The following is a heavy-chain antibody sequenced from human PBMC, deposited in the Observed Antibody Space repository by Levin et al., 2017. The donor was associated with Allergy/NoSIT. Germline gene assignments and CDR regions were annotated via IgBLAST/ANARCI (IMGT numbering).Heavy chain of an antibody. CDR3: ARDPPRSYYYDSSGYLDY. Sequence: LSLTCAASGFTFSSYEMNWVRQAPGKGLEWVSYISSSGSTIYYADSVKGRFTISRDNAKNSLYLQMNSLRAEDTAVYYCARDPPRSYYYDSSGYLDYWGQGTLVTVSS. CDR2: ISSSGSTI. CDR1: GFTFSSYE. J-gene: IGHJ4*02. D-gene: IGHD3-22*01. V-gene: IGHV3-48*03.